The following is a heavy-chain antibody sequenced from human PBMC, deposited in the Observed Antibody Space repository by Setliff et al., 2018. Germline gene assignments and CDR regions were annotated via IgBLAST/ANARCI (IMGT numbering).Heavy chain of an antibody. D-gene: IGHD3-22*01. V-gene: IGHV4-39*01. CDR1: GGSISSGNYY. Sequence: SETLSLTCRVSGGSISSGNYYWGLIRQPPGKGLEWVATIYYSGSTYSNPSLKSRLIISVDAPDNQFSVKLSPVTAADTAVFYCARLSGYYFDYWGQGTLVTVSS. J-gene: IGHJ4*02. CDR2: IYYSGST. CDR3: ARLSGYYFDY.